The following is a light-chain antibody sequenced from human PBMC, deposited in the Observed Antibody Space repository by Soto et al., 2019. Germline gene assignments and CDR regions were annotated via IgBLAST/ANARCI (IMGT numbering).Light chain of an antibody. CDR3: PQRNIWPPVT. CDR1: PSVPNF. J-gene: IGKJ5*01. CDR2: GAF. Sequence: VLTKCSAELPLCTGGRARLSRRDSPSVPNFLAWYQQKPGQAPRLLIYGAFNRATGIPARFSGSGSWTGCTRTISNLEPQDLAVYYGPQRNIWPPVTFGQGTRLEI. V-gene: IGKV3-11*01.